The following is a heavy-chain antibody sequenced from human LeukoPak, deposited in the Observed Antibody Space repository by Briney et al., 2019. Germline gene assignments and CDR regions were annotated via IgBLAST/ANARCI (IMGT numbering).Heavy chain of an antibody. CDR1: GYTFTSYG. D-gene: IGHD3-9*01. J-gene: IGHJ6*03. Sequence: ASVKVSCKASGYTFTSYGISWVRQAPGQGLEWMGWINPNSGGTNYAQKFQGRVTMTRDTSISTAYMELSRLRSDDTAVYYCARQYYDILTGRYYYYYMDVWGKGTTVTVSS. CDR2: INPNSGGT. CDR3: ARQYYDILTGRYYYYYMDV. V-gene: IGHV1-2*02.